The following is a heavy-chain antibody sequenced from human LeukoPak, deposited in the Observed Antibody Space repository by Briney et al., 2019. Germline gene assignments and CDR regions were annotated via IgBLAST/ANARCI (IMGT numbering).Heavy chain of an antibody. V-gene: IGHV4-38-2*01. D-gene: IGHD1-1*01. CDR1: GYSISSGYY. Sequence: SETLTLTCAVSGYSISSGYYRGWIRPPPGKGLEWIGSIYHSGSTYYNPSLKSRVTISVDTSKNQFSLKLSSVTAADTAVYYCARVFPTGHYYYMDVWGKGTTVTVSS. CDR2: IYHSGST. CDR3: ARVFPTGHYYYMDV. J-gene: IGHJ6*03.